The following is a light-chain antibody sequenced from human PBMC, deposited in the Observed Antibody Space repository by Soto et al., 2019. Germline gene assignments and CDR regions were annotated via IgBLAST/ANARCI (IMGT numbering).Light chain of an antibody. CDR1: QSISSY. J-gene: IGKJ1*01. CDR2: AAS. V-gene: IGKV1-39*01. Sequence: DIQMTQSPSSLSASVGDRVTITCRASQSISSYFNWYQQKPGKAPKLLIYAASSLQSGVPSRFSGSGSGTDFTLTISSLQPEGFATYYCQQSYSTPWTFDQGTKVEIK. CDR3: QQSYSTPWT.